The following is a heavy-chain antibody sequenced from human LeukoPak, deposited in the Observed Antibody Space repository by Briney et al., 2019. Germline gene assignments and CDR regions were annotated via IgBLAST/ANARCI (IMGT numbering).Heavy chain of an antibody. J-gene: IGHJ4*02. CDR1: GLTFSSYA. Sequence: GGSLRLSCAASGLTFSSYAMHWVRQAPGKGLEWVSSINSDSSYIYYADSVKGRFTISRDNAKNLLYLQMNSLRAEDTAVYYCARGPIPDYWGQGTLVTVSS. D-gene: IGHD2-2*02. CDR2: INSDSSYI. CDR3: ARGPIPDY. V-gene: IGHV3-21*01.